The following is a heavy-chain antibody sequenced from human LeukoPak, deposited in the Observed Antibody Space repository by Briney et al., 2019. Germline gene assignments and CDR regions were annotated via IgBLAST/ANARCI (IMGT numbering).Heavy chain of an antibody. V-gene: IGHV3-33*01. CDR2: IWYDGSNK. CDR3: ARTIAVAGPYYFDY. D-gene: IGHD6-19*01. CDR1: GXTFSSSG. J-gene: IGHJ4*02. Sequence: GGSLRLSCAASGXTFSSSGMHWVRQAPGKGLELVAVIWYDGSNKYYAESVKGRFTISRDNSKNTLFLQMNSLRADDTAVYYCARTIAVAGPYYFDYWGQGTLVTVSS.